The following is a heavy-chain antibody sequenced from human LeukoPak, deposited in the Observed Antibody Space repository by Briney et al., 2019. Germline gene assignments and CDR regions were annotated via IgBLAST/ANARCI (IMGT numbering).Heavy chain of an antibody. V-gene: IGHV1-69*13. CDR2: IIPIFGTS. Sequence: SVKVSCKASGGTFSSNAISWVRQAPGQGLEWMGGIIPIFGTSNYAQKFQGRVTITADESTSTAYMELSSLRSEDTAVYYCARCSPGDSSNFYAVLQYWGQGTQVTVST. CDR1: GGTFSSNA. J-gene: IGHJ4*02. D-gene: IGHD3-22*01. CDR3: ARCSPGDSSNFYAVLQY.